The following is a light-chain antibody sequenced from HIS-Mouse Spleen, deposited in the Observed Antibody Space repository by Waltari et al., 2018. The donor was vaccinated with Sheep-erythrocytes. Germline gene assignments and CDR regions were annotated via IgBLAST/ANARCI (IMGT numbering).Light chain of an antibody. Sequence: DIQMTQSPSSLSASVGDRGTITCQASQDISNYLNWYQQKPGKAPKLLIYDASNLETGVTSRLSGSGSGTDFTFTISSLQPEDIATYYCQQYDNLLTFGGGTKVEIK. V-gene: IGKV1-33*01. J-gene: IGKJ4*01. CDR2: DAS. CDR1: QDISNY. CDR3: QQYDNLLT.